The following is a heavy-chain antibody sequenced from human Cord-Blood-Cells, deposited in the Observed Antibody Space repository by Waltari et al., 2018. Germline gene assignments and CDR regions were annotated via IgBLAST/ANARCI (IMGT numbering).Heavy chain of an antibody. CDR2: IGWNSGSI. D-gene: IGHD5-18*01. CDR3: AKDIGYSYGYQFGVFDY. J-gene: IGHJ4*02. Sequence: EVQLVESGGGLVQPGRSLRLSCAASGFTFDDYAMHWVRQSPGKGLEWVSGIGWNSGSIGYADSVKGRFTISRDNAKNSLYLQMNSLRAEDTALYYCAKDIGYSYGYQFGVFDYWGQGTLVTVSS. CDR1: GFTFDDYA. V-gene: IGHV3-9*01.